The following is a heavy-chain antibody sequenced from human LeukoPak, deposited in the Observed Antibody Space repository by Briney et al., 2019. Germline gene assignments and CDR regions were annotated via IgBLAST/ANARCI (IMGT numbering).Heavy chain of an antibody. V-gene: IGHV3-30*18. J-gene: IGHJ5*02. Sequence: GGSLRLSCAASGFTFSSYGMHWVRQAPGKGLEWVAVISYDGSNKYYADSVKGRFTISRDNSKNTPYLQMNSLRAEDTAVYYCAKNLAAWGQGTLVTVSS. CDR1: GFTFSSYG. D-gene: IGHD2-15*01. CDR3: AKNLAA. CDR2: ISYDGSNK.